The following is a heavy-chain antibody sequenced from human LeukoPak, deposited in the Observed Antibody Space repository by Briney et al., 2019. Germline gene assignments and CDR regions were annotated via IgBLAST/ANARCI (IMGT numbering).Heavy chain of an antibody. V-gene: IGHV3-7*01. CDR3: ARDLAGHYYGSGSSFDY. D-gene: IGHD3-10*01. CDR1: GFTFSNYW. CDR2: IREDGSEK. Sequence: GGSLRLSCAASGFTFSNYWMSWVRQAPGKGLEWEANIREDGSEKYYVDSVKGQFTISRDNAKNSLFLQMDSLRAEDTAVYYCARDLAGHYYGSGSSFDYWGQGTLVTVS. J-gene: IGHJ4*02.